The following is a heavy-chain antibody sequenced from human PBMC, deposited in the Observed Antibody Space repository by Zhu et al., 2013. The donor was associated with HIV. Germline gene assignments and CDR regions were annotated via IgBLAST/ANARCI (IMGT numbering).Heavy chain of an antibody. Sequence: QVQLVQSGAEVKKPGSSVKVSCKASGGTFSSYAISWVRQAPGQGLEWMGGIIPIFGTANYAQKFQGRVTITADESTSTAYMELSSLRSEDTAVYYCARDLSDIVVVPAARDAFDIWGQGTMVTVSS. CDR3: ARDLSDIVVVPAARDAFDI. V-gene: IGHV1-69*01. CDR1: GGTFSSYA. J-gene: IGHJ3*02. CDR2: IIPIFGTA. D-gene: IGHD2-2*01.